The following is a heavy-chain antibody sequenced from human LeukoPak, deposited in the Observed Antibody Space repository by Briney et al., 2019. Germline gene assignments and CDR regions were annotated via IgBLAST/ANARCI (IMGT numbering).Heavy chain of an antibody. V-gene: IGHV3-23*01. Sequence: GGSQRLSCATPGFTFSNYVMSWVRQAPGKGLEWVSAIGGSDGATYYAESVKGRFTISRDNSKDTLYLQMNSLRAEDTAIYYCAKERGDTYGHELFDYWGQGTLVTVSS. J-gene: IGHJ4*02. CDR2: IGGSDGAT. CDR1: GFTFSNYV. D-gene: IGHD5-18*01. CDR3: AKERGDTYGHELFDY.